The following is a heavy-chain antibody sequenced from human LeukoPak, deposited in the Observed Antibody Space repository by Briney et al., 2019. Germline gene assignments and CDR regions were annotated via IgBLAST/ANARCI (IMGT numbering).Heavy chain of an antibody. CDR3: AREDGYNFVDY. CDR1: SGSINSFY. J-gene: IGHJ4*02. Sequence: SETLSLTCTVSSGSINSFYWSWIRQPPGKGLEWIGYIYYSGSTNYNPSLKSRVTITVDTSKNQFSLKLSSVTAADTAVYYCAREDGYNFVDYWGQGTLVTVSS. D-gene: IGHD5-24*01. CDR2: IYYSGST. V-gene: IGHV4-59*01.